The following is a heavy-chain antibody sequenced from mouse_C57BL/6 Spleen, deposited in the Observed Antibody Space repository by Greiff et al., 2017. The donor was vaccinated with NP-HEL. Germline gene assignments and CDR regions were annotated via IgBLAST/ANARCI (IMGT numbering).Heavy chain of an antibody. CDR3: ARDGTEGYAMDY. V-gene: IGHV5-4*01. J-gene: IGHJ4*01. D-gene: IGHD4-1*01. Sequence: EVKLMESGGGLVKPGGSLKLSCAASGFTFSSYAMSWVRQTPEKRLEWVATISDGGSYTYYPDNVKGRFNISRDNAKNNLYLQMSHLKSEDTAMYYCARDGTEGYAMDYWGQGTSVTVSS. CDR1: GFTFSSYA. CDR2: ISDGGSYT.